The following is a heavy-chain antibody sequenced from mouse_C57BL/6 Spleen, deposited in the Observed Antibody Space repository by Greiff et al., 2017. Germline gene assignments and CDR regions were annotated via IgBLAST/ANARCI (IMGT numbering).Heavy chain of an antibody. Sequence: EVQLHQSGPELVKPGASVKMSCKASGYTFTDYNMHWVKQSHGKSLEWIGYINPNNGGTSYNQKFKGKATLTVNKSSSTAYMELRSLTSEDSAVYYCARTRLPYYDVDYWGQGTSVTVSS. D-gene: IGHD2-2*01. J-gene: IGHJ4*01. CDR2: INPNNGGT. V-gene: IGHV1-22*01. CDR3: ARTRLPYYDVDY. CDR1: GYTFTDYN.